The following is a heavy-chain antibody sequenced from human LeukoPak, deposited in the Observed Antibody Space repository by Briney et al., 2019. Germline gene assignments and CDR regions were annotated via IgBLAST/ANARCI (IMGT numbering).Heavy chain of an antibody. CDR1: GFTFSSYD. V-gene: IGHV3-48*02. CDR3: ATESLEGFRYFPL. D-gene: IGHD3-3*01. J-gene: IGHJ1*01. Sequence: GGSLRLSCAASGFTFSSYDMNWVRQAPGKGLEWVSYINTISSTKYYADSVKGRFTISRDNAKNSLSLQMNSLRDEDTAVYYCATESLEGFRYFPLWGQGTLVSVSS. CDR2: INTISSTK.